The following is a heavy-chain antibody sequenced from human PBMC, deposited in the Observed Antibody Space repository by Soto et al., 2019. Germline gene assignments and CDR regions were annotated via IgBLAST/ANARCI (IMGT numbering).Heavy chain of an antibody. CDR3: AGQPTAGSYYDLGSYYYYYAMDV. D-gene: IGHD3-10*01. J-gene: IGHJ6*02. CDR2: IYYSGST. V-gene: IGHV4-30-4*01. CDR1: GGSISSGDYY. Sequence: PSETLCLTCIISGGSISSGDYYWNWIRQPAGKGLEWIGHIYYSGSTYYNSSLKSRVTISLDTSKNQFSLKLSSVTAADTAAYYCAGQPTAGSYYDLGSYYYYYAMDVWGQGTTVTVSS.